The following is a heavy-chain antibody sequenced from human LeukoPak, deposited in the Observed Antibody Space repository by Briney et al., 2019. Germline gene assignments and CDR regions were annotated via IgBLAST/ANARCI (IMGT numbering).Heavy chain of an antibody. J-gene: IGHJ3*02. CDR3: ARGLRFLEWLDAFDI. D-gene: IGHD3-3*01. CDR1: RFTFSHYW. Sequence: GGSLRLSCAASRFTFSHYWMSWVRQAPGKGLEWVANIKDDGYEKYYVDSVRGRFTISRDNGKDSLYLQMNSLRAEDTAVYYCARGLRFLEWLDAFDIWGQGTMVTVSS. CDR2: IKDDGYEK. V-gene: IGHV3-7*01.